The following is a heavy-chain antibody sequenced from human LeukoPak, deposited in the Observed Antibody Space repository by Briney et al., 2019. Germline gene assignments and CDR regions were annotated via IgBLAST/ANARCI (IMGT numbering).Heavy chain of an antibody. CDR1: GGSFSGYY. D-gene: IGHD3-10*01. J-gene: IGHJ6*02. V-gene: IGHV4-34*01. CDR2: INHSGST. Sequence: LETLSLTCAVYGGSFSGYYWSWIRQPPGKGLEWIGEINHSGSTNYNPSLKSRVTISVDTSKNQFSLKLSSVTAADTAVYYCARDTMVRGVPFYYYYGMDVWGQGTTVTVSS. CDR3: ARDTMVRGVPFYYYYGMDV.